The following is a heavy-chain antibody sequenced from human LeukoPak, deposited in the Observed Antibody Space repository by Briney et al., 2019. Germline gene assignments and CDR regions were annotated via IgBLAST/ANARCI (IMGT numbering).Heavy chain of an antibody. CDR2: IYPGDSDT. J-gene: IGHJ4*02. CDR1: GYSFTSYW. Sequence: GESLKISCKGSGYSFTSYWIGWVRQMPGKGLEWMGIIYPGDSDTRYSPSFQGQVTISADKSISTAYLQWSSLKASDTAMYYCAGGGRYSYGPNYFDYWGQGTLVTVSS. D-gene: IGHD5-18*01. V-gene: IGHV5-51*01. CDR3: AGGGRYSYGPNYFDY.